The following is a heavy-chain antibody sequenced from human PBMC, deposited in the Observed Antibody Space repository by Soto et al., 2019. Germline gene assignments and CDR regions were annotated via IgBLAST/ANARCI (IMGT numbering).Heavy chain of an antibody. J-gene: IGHJ4*02. V-gene: IGHV3-66*01. CDR3: ARRARSHACVYY. CDR1: GFTVSSNY. CDR2: IFPGGST. D-gene: IGHD1-26*01. Sequence: EVQLMESGGGLVQPGGSLRLSCVASGFTVSSNYMNWVRQAPGKGLEWVSVIFPGGSTYYADSVKGRFTISRDISKNTVYLQMSSLRAEDTAVYFCARRARSHACVYYWGQGTLVTVSS.